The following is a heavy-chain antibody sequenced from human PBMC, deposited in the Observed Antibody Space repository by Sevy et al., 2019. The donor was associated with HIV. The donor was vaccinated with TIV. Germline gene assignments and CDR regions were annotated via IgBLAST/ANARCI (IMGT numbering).Heavy chain of an antibody. Sequence: GGSLRLSCAASGFAVSSNYMSWVRQAPGKGLKWVSVIYGDGSTYYADSVKGRFTISRDNSRNTLYLQMNSLRAEDTAVYYCARSSITRTTFCFDSWGHGTLVTVSS. J-gene: IGHJ5*01. D-gene: IGHD1-7*01. CDR1: GFAVSSNY. V-gene: IGHV3-53*01. CDR2: IYGDGST. CDR3: ARSSITRTTFCFDS.